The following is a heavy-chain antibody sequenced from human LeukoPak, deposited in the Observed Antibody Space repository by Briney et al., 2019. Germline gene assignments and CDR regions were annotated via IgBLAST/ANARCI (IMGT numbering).Heavy chain of an antibody. J-gene: IGHJ4*02. D-gene: IGHD3-10*01. Sequence: PGGSLRLSCAASGFTFSSYGMHWVRQAPGKGLEWVAVISYDGSNKYYADSVKGRFTISRDNSKNTLYLQMNSLRAEDTAVYYCAKVSIGALVSSTDTDHDYWGQGTLVTVSS. V-gene: IGHV3-30*18. CDR2: ISYDGSNK. CDR1: GFTFSSYG. CDR3: AKVSIGALVSSTDTDHDY.